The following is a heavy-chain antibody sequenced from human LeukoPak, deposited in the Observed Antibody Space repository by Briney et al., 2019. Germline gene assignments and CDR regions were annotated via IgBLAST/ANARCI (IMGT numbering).Heavy chain of an antibody. CDR3: ARADVRVPAARYYYYYGMDV. J-gene: IGHJ6*02. D-gene: IGHD2-2*01. CDR2: IYYSGST. CDR1: GGSISSGGYS. V-gene: IGHV4-31*03. Sequence: PSETLSLTCTVSGGSISSGGYSWSWIRQHPGKGLEWIGYIYYSGSTYYNPSLKSRVTISVDTSKNQFSLKLSSVTAADTAVYYCARADVRVPAARYYYYYGMDVWGQGTTVTVSS.